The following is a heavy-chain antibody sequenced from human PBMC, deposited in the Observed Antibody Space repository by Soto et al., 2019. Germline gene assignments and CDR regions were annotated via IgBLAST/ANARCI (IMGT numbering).Heavy chain of an antibody. J-gene: IGHJ6*02. D-gene: IGHD2-2*01. Sequence: XGSLRLSCAASGFTFSSYAMHWVRQAPGKGLEWVAVISYDGSNKYYADSVKGRFTISRDNSKNTLYLQMNSLRAEDTAVYYCARDGLDIAVVPAAIDWGYYGMDVWGQGTTVTVSS. V-gene: IGHV3-30-3*01. CDR3: ARDGLDIAVVPAAIDWGYYGMDV. CDR2: ISYDGSNK. CDR1: GFTFSSYA.